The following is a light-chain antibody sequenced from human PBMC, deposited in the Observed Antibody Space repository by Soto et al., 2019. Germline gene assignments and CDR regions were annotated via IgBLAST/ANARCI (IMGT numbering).Light chain of an antibody. J-gene: IGKJ2*01. CDR3: QQSYRTPYT. V-gene: IGKV1-39*01. Sequence: DIQMTQSPSSLSASVGDRVTITCRASQGISTYLVWYQQRQGRAPKLLIYAASSLLSGVPSRFSGSGSGLDFTLTISSLQPEDFATYSCQQSYRTPYTFGRGTKLETK. CDR1: QGISTY. CDR2: AAS.